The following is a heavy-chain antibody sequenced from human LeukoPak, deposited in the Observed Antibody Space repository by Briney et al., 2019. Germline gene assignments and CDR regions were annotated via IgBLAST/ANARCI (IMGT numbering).Heavy chain of an antibody. V-gene: IGHV1-69-2*01. J-gene: IGHJ5*02. CDR3: ATMTTFDP. Sequence: ASVKISCKAFGYTFTDYYIHWVKEAPGKGLEWMGRVDPEDGETTYAEKFQGRVTITADTSTDTAYMELNNLRSEDTAVYYCATMTTFDPWGQGTLVTVSP. CDR1: GYTFTDYY. D-gene: IGHD4-11*01. CDR2: VDPEDGET.